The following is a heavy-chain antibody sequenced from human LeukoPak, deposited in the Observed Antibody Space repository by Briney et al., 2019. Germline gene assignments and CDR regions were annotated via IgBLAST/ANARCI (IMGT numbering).Heavy chain of an antibody. CDR1: GYSFTSYW. CDR2: IYPGDYDT. Sequence: GESLKISCKGSGYSFTSYWIGWVRQMPGKGLEWMGIIYPGDYDTRYSPSFQGQVTISADKSISTAYLQWSSLKASDTAMYYCARLYGSGSYYNVAFDYWGQGTLVTVSS. V-gene: IGHV5-51*01. J-gene: IGHJ4*02. CDR3: ARLYGSGSYYNVAFDY. D-gene: IGHD3-10*01.